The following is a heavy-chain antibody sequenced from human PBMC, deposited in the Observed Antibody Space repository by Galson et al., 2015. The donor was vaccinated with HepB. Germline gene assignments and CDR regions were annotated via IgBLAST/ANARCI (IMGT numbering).Heavy chain of an antibody. CDR2: ISWNSGSI. J-gene: IGHJ3*02. CDR3: AKAQFAVGATTSAFDI. CDR1: GFTFDDYA. D-gene: IGHD1-26*01. Sequence: SLRLSCAASGFTFDDYAMHWVRQAPGKGLEWVSGISWNSGSIGYADSVKGRFTISRDNAKNSLYLQMNSLRAEDTALYYCAKAQFAVGATTSAFDIWGQGTMVTVSS. V-gene: IGHV3-9*01.